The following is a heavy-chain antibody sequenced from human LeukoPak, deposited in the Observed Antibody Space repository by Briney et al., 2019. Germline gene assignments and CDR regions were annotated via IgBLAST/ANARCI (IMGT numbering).Heavy chain of an antibody. CDR1: GFTFSSYS. CDR2: ISSSSSYI. V-gene: IGHV3-21*01. J-gene: IGHJ4*02. D-gene: IGHD6-13*01. CDR3: ARDKTSSSWPQTFDD. Sequence: PGGSLRLSCAASGFTFSSYSMNWVRQAPGKGLEWVSSISSSSSYIYYADSVKGRFTISRDNAKNSLYLQMNSMKPEDTSVYYCARDKTSSSWPQTFDDWGQGTLVTVSS.